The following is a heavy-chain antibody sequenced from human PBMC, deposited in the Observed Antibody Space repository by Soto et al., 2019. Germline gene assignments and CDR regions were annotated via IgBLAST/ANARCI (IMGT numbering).Heavy chain of an antibody. V-gene: IGHV4-59*01. Sequence: KASETLSLTCTVSGGSISSYYWSWIRQPPGKGLEWIGYIYYSGSTNYNPSLKSRVTISVDTSKNQFSLKLSSVTAADTAVYYCARLSSGWYNGMDVWGQGTTVTVSS. J-gene: IGHJ6*02. CDR3: ARLSSGWYNGMDV. CDR1: GGSISSYY. D-gene: IGHD6-19*01. CDR2: IYYSGST.